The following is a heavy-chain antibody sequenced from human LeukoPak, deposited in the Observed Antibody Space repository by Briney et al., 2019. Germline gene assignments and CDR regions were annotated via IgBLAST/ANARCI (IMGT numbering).Heavy chain of an antibody. CDR2: IKQDGSEK. J-gene: IGHJ4*02. D-gene: IGHD3-16*01. CDR3: ASIKFDYVGVDY. V-gene: IGHV3-7*05. Sequence: GGSLRLSCAASGFTFSSYAMSWVRQAPGKGLEWVASIKQDGSEKYYVDSVRGRFTISRDNAKNSLYLQMNSLRAEDTAVYYCASIKFDYVGVDYWGQGTLVTVSS. CDR1: GFTFSSYA.